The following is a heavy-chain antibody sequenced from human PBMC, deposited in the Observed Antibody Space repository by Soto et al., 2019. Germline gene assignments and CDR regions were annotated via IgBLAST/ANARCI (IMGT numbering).Heavy chain of an antibody. CDR3: ARLLSAALFSYDL. CDR2: IYWNDDK. CDR1: GSSHSTSGVA. Sequence: SGPTLVNPTQTLTLTCTLSGSSHSTSGVAVGWIRQPPGQALEWLGHIYWNDDKYYSTSLKSRLSLSKDTSKNQVVLTMTNVDPLDTGTYYCARLLSAALFSYDLWGQGTLVTVSS. D-gene: IGHD1-26*01. J-gene: IGHJ5*02. V-gene: IGHV2-5*01.